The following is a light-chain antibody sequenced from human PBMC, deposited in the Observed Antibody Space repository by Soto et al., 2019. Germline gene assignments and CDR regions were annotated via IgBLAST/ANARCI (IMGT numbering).Light chain of an antibody. V-gene: IGKV3-20*01. CDR2: GAS. CDR1: QSVSSNY. J-gene: IGKJ4*01. Sequence: ENVLSQSPGTLSLSPGERATLSCRASQSVSSNYLAWYQQKPGQAPRLLIYGASNRATGIPDRFSGSGSGTDFTLTISRLEPEDFVLYYCQQYGSSPPLTFGGGTKVDIK. CDR3: QQYGSSPPLT.